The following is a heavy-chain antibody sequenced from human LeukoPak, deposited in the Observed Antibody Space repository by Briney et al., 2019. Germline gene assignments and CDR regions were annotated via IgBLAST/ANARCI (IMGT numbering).Heavy chain of an antibody. J-gene: IGHJ4*02. CDR3: ASYPRYVSTPPFDY. CDR1: GYTFTAYY. CDR2: INPNTGDT. V-gene: IGHV1-2*02. D-gene: IGHD2-15*01. Sequence: ASVKVSCKAAGYTFTAYYMHWVRQAPGQGPEWMGWINPNTGDTKYAQKFQGRVTMTRDTTISTAYLELSRLTSDDTAVYYCASYPRYVSTPPFDYWGQGTLVTVSS.